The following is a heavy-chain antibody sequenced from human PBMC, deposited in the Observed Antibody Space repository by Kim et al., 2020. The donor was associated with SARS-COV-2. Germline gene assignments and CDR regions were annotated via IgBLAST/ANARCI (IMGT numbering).Heavy chain of an antibody. CDR3: AKGTPGYMIVVVKEPFDI. Sequence: GRFTLSRDNSKNTLYLQMNSRRAEDTAVYYCAKGTPGYMIVVVKEPFDIWGQGTMVTVSS. J-gene: IGHJ3*02. V-gene: IGHV3-23*01. D-gene: IGHD3-22*01.